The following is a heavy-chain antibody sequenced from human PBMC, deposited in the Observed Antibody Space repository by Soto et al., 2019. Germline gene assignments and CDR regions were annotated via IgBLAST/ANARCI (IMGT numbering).Heavy chain of an antibody. CDR1: GFSLSTSGVG. V-gene: IGHV2-5*02. J-gene: IGHJ4*02. D-gene: IGHD1-26*01. CDR3: ARTYSGSYYAAHFDY. CDR2: IYWDDDK. Sequence: QITLKESGPTLVKPTQTLTLTCTFSGFSLSTSGVGVGWIRQPPGKALEWLALIYWDDDKRYSPSLKSRLTITKDTSKNQVVLTMTNMDPVDTATYYCARTYSGSYYAAHFDYWGQGTLVTVSS.